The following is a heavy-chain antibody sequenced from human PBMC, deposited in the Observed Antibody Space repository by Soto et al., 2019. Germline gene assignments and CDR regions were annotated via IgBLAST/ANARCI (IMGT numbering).Heavy chain of an antibody. D-gene: IGHD3-22*01. J-gene: IGHJ2*01. CDR1: EDTSENFA. CDR2: IIPIFGTA. V-gene: IGHV1-69*06. Sequence: QVELVQSGAEVKKPGSSVKVSCQAPEDTSENFATAGGRQAPGKGLGWRGGIIPIFGTANYAQKFQGRVTITADTSANTVYLELSSLRSEDTAVYYCASTKYDSSAYYYWYLGLWGRGTLVTVSS. CDR3: ASTKYDSSAYYYWYLGL.